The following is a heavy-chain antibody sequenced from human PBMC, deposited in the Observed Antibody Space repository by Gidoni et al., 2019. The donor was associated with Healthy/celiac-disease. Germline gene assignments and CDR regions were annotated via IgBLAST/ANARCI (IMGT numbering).Heavy chain of an antibody. V-gene: IGHV3-21*01. Sequence: EVQLVESGGGLVKPGASLRLSCAASGFTFSSYSMNWVRQAPGKGLEWVSSISSSSSYIYYADSVKGRFTISRDNAKNSLYLQMNSLRAEDTAVYYCARDQSSVDTAMVPDYRGQGTLVTVSS. J-gene: IGHJ4*02. D-gene: IGHD5-18*01. CDR2: ISSSSSYI. CDR3: ARDQSSVDTAMVPDY. CDR1: GFTFSSYS.